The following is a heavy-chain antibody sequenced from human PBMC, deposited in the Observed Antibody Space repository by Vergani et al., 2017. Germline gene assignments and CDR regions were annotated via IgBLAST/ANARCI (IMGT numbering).Heavy chain of an antibody. V-gene: IGHV3-30-3*01. D-gene: IGHD3-16*01. CDR2: ISYDGSNK. J-gene: IGHJ6*02. CDR1: GFTFSSYA. CDR3: AKDPGGLYYYYGMDV. Sequence: QVQLVESGGGVVQPGRSLRLSCAASGFTFSSYAMHWVRQAPGKGLEWVAVISYDGSNKYYADSVKGRFTISRDNAKNTLYLQMNSLRAEDTAVYYCAKDPGGLYYYYGMDVWGQGP.